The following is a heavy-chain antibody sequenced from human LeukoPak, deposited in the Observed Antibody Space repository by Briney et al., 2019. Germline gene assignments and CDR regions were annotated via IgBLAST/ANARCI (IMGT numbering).Heavy chain of an antibody. CDR2: IIPMFGTA. J-gene: IGHJ5*02. CDR3: ARNGARHYWLDP. CDR1: GGTFSSYA. V-gene: IGHV1-69*13. Sequence: SVKVSCKASGGTFSSYAISWVRQAPGQGLEWMGGIIPMFGTANYAQKFQGRVTIAADESTSTAYMELSSLRSEDTAVYYCARNGARHYWLDPWGQGTLVGVSS. D-gene: IGHD1-26*01.